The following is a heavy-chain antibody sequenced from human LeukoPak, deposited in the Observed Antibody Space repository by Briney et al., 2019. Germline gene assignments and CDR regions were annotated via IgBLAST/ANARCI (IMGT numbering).Heavy chain of an antibody. J-gene: IGHJ4*02. CDR1: GGSINIHSYI. CDR3: LRRSGVVRSCWPLFDY. V-gene: IGHV4-39*02. Sequence: SETLSLTCTVSGGSINIHSYIWTWIRQAPGKSLEWIGHVSSAGTTYSNPSLQSRLTMTVDTSRDHFSLKLTSVTAADTAVYHLLRRSGVVRSCWPLFDYWGQGTLVSVSS. CDR2: VSSAGTT. D-gene: IGHD6-19*01.